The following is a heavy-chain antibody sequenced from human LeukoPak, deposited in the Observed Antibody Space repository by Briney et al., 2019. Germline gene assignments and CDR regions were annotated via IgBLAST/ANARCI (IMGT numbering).Heavy chain of an antibody. CDR2: IKTDGSNT. V-gene: IGHV3-74*01. CDR3: RKLGAWGVPTPDRSYSDY. CDR1: GFTFSSYG. D-gene: IGHD1-26*01. Sequence: PGGSLTLSCAASGFTFSSYGMHWLRHAPGKGPVWVSRIKTDGSNTDYADFVKGRFTISRDNAKNTLYLQMNSLIADDTAVYYCRKLGAWGVPTPDRSYSDYWGQGNLVTVSS. J-gene: IGHJ4*02.